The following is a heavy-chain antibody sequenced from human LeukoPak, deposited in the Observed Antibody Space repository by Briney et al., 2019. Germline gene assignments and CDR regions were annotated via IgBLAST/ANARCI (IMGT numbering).Heavy chain of an antibody. D-gene: IGHD1-7*01. J-gene: IGHJ5*02. CDR3: ARDPWNSSKETNWFDP. Sequence: SETLSLTCAVYGGSFSGYYWSWIRQPPGKGLEWIGEINHSGSTNYNPSLKSRVTISVDTSKNQFSLKLSSVTAADTAVYYCARDPWNSSKETNWFDPWGQGTLVTVSS. CDR1: GGSFSGYY. V-gene: IGHV4-34*01. CDR2: INHSGST.